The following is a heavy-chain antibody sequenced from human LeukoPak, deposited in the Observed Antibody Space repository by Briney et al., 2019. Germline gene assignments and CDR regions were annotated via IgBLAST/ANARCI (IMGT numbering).Heavy chain of an antibody. J-gene: IGHJ4*02. Sequence: AESLKISCKASGYRLTSYWIAWVRQAPGKGVEGMGIVYPGDSDTRYSPSFQGQVPTSADKSISTAYLQSSSLKASDTAIYHCARHPFDWGQGTLVTVSS. CDR1: GYRLTSYW. CDR2: VYPGDSDT. V-gene: IGHV5-51*01. CDR3: ARHPFD.